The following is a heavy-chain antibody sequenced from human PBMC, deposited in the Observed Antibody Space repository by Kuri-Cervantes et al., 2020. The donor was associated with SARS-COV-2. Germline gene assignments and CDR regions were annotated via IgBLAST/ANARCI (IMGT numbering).Heavy chain of an antibody. CDR3: AKVGTSIAVSGRFDY. Sequence: SETLSLTCAVYGGSFSAYCWSWIRQPPGKGLEWIGEINHSGSTNYNPSLKSRVTISVDTSKHQLSLKLSSVTAADTAVYYCAKVGTSIAVSGRFDYWGQGTLVTVSS. CDR2: INHSGST. D-gene: IGHD6-19*01. J-gene: IGHJ4*02. V-gene: IGHV4-34*01. CDR1: GGSFSAYC.